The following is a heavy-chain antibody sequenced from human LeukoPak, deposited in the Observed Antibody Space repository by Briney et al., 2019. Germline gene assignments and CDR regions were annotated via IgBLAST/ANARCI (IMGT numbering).Heavy chain of an antibody. D-gene: IGHD6-13*01. CDR2: IIPYIGTA. J-gene: IGHJ5*02. CDR3: ARDRIAAAGPYSYNWFDP. CDR1: GCTFSSYA. V-gene: IGHV1-69*13. Sequence: ASVKVSCKASGCTFSSYAISWVRQAPGQGLEWMGWIIPYIGTANYAQKFQGRVTIAADESTSTAYMKLSSLRSEDTAVYYCARDRIAAAGPYSYNWFDPWGQGTLVTVSS.